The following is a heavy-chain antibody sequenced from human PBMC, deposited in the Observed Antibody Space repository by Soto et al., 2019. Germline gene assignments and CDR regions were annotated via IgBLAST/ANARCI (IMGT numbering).Heavy chain of an antibody. D-gene: IGHD3-10*01. CDR2: IYYSGST. Sequence: SETLSLTCTVSGGSISSSSYYWGWIRQPPGKGLEWIGSIYYSGSTYYNPSLKSRVTISVDTSKNQFSLKLSSVTAADTAVYYCAGAYYGSGRVWFDPWGQGTLVTVSS. CDR3: AGAYYGSGRVWFDP. CDR1: GGSISSSSYY. V-gene: IGHV4-39*01. J-gene: IGHJ5*02.